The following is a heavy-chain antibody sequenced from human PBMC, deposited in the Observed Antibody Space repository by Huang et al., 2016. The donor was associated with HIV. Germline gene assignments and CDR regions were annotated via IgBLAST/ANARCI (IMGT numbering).Heavy chain of an antibody. V-gene: IGHV1-18*01. CDR1: GYTFSSFG. CDR3: ARGGGIQLWLLGYYYMDV. J-gene: IGHJ6*03. CDR2: ISVYNGNT. Sequence: QVQLVQSGAEVKKPGASVKVSCKASGYTFSSFGISWVRQAPGQGLEWVVWISVYNGNTKFAQKFQGRLTMTTDPSTSTAYMERRSLRSDDTAVYYCARGGGIQLWLLGYYYMDVWGNGTTVTVSS. D-gene: IGHD5-18*01.